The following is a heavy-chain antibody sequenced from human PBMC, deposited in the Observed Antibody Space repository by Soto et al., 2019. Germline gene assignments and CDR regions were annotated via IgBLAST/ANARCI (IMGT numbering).Heavy chain of an antibody. Sequence: GGSLRLSCAASGFTFSSYGMHWVRQAPGKGLEWVAVIWYDGSNKYYADSVKGRFTISRDNSTNTLYLQMNSLRAEDTAVYYCARDDWSGTSYYFDYWGQGTLVTVSS. V-gene: IGHV3-33*01. CDR1: GFTFSSYG. CDR3: ARDDWSGTSYYFDY. J-gene: IGHJ4*02. D-gene: IGHD3-3*01. CDR2: IWYDGSNK.